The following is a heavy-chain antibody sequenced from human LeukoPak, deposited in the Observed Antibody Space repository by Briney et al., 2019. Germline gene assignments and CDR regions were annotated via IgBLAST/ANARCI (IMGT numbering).Heavy chain of an antibody. CDR1: GFTFSSYS. D-gene: IGHD6-19*01. V-gene: IGHV3-48*04. CDR2: ISSSSGSTI. Sequence: PGGSLRLSCAASGFTFSSYSMKWVRQASGKGLEWVSYISSSSGSTIYYADSVKGRFTISRDNAKNSLYLQMNSLRAEDTALYYCAKDPYSNGWYYFDYWGQGILVTVSS. J-gene: IGHJ4*02. CDR3: AKDPYSNGWYYFDY.